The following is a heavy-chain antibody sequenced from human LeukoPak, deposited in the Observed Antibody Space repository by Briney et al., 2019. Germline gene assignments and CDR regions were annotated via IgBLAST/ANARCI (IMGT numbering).Heavy chain of an antibody. CDR2: ISSSGSTI. CDR1: GFTFSSYE. V-gene: IGHV3-48*03. Sequence: GGSLRLSCAASGFTFSSYEMNWVRQAPGKGLEWVSYISSSGSTIYYADSVKGRFTISRDNAKNSLYLQMNSLRVEDTAVYYCARDRRLEYSGYYFDYWGQGTLVTVSS. D-gene: IGHD5-12*01. J-gene: IGHJ4*02. CDR3: ARDRRLEYSGYYFDY.